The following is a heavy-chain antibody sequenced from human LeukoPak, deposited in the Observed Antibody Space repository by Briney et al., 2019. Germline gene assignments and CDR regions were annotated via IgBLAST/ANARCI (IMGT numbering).Heavy chain of an antibody. Sequence: GGSLRLSCAASGFTFDDYAMHWVRQAPGKGLEWVSGISWNSGSIGYADSVKGRFTISRDNAKNSLYLQMNSLRAEDTALYYCAKDGRDTAMVRMFDYWGQGTLVTVSS. CDR3: AKDGRDTAMVRMFDY. V-gene: IGHV3-9*01. CDR2: ISWNSGSI. CDR1: GFTFDDYA. J-gene: IGHJ4*02. D-gene: IGHD5-18*01.